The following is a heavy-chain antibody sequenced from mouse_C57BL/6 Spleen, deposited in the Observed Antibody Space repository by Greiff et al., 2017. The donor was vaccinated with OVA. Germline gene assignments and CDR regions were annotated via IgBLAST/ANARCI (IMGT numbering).Heavy chain of an antibody. J-gene: IGHJ2*01. CDR3: ARSDYYGSSYGYFDY. Sequence: QVQLKESGAELVRPGTSVKVSCKASGYAFTNYLIEWVKQRPGQGLEWIGVINPGSGGTNYNEKFKGKATLTADKSSSTAYMQLSSLTSEDSAVYFCARSDYYGSSYGYFDYWGQGTTLTVSS. V-gene: IGHV1-54*01. CDR1: GYAFTNYL. D-gene: IGHD1-1*01. CDR2: INPGSGGT.